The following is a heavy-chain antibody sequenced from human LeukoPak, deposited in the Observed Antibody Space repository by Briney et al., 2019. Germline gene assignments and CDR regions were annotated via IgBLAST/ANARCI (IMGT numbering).Heavy chain of an antibody. CDR3: TTTGTYYDILTGGPSVFDY. CDR2: IKSKTDGGTT. J-gene: IGHJ4*02. V-gene: IGHV3-15*01. CDR1: GFTFSNAW. Sequence: GGSLRLSCAASGFTFSNAWMSWVRQAPGKGLEWVGRIKSKTDGGTTDYAAPVKGRFTISRDDSKNTLYLQMNSLKTEDTDVYYCTTTGTYYDILTGGPSVFDYWGQGTLVTVSS. D-gene: IGHD3-9*01.